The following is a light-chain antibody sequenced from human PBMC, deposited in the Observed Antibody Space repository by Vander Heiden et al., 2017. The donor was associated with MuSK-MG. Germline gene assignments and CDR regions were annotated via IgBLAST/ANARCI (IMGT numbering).Light chain of an antibody. CDR3: QQYYSTPP. CDR1: QSVLYSSNNKNY. V-gene: IGKV4-1*01. J-gene: IGKJ3*01. Sequence: DIVMTQSPDSLAVSLGERATINCKSSQSVLYSSNNKNYLAWYQQKPGQPPKLLIYWASTRESGVPDRFSGSGSGTDFTLTISSLQAEDVAVYYCQQYYSTPPFGPGTKVDIK. CDR2: WAS.